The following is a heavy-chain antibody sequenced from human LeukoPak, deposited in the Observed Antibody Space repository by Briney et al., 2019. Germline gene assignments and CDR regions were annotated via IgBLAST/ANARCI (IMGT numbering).Heavy chain of an antibody. J-gene: IGHJ4*02. V-gene: IGHV3-21*01. CDR1: GFTFSSYS. CDR2: ISSSSSYI. CDR3: ARAGTTGFDY. Sequence: GGSLRLSRAASGFTFSSYSMNWVRQAPGKGLEWVSSISSSSSYIYYADSVKGRFTISRDNAKNSLYLQMNSLRAEDTAVYYCARAGTTGFDYWGQGTLVTVSS. D-gene: IGHD1-1*01.